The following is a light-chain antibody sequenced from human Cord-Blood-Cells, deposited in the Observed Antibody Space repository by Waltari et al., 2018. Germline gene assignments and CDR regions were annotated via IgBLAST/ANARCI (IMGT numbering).Light chain of an antibody. CDR3: SSYTSSSTYV. V-gene: IGLV2-14*01. CDR2: EVR. J-gene: IGLJ1*01. CDR1: SSDVGGYNY. Sequence: QSALTQPASVSGSPGQSITISCTGTSSDVGGYNYVSGYQQHPGKAPKLMIYEVRNRPSGVSNRCAGSKAGNTASLTIAGLQAEDEADYYCSSYTSSSTYVFGTGTKVTVL.